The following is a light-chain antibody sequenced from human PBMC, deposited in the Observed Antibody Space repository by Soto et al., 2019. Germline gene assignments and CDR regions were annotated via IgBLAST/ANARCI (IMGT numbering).Light chain of an antibody. V-gene: IGKV3-11*01. CDR3: QQYGSYHRT. Sequence: IVLTQSPATLSLSPGKRASLSCRASQNISNYLIWYQQKPGQAPRLLIYDVSNRATGIPARFSGSGSGTEFTLTISSLQSEDFAVYYCQQYGSYHRTFGQGTKVDIK. CDR2: DVS. CDR1: QNISNY. J-gene: IGKJ1*01.